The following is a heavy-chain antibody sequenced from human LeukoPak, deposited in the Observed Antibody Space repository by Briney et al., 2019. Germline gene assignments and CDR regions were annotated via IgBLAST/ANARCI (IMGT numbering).Heavy chain of an antibody. CDR2: ISGSGGST. Sequence: GGSPRLSCAASGFTFSSYAMSWVRQAPGKGLEWVSAISGSGGSTYYADSVKGRFTISRDNSKNTLYLQMNSLRAEDTAVYYCACGRVGYKYYYDSSGYYGYWGQGTLVTVSS. CDR3: ACGRVGYKYYYDSSGYYGY. V-gene: IGHV3-23*01. J-gene: IGHJ4*02. CDR1: GFTFSSYA. D-gene: IGHD3-22*01.